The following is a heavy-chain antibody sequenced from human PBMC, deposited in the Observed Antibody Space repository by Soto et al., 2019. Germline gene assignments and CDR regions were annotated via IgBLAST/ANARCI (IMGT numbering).Heavy chain of an antibody. CDR2: ISEGGSDQ. J-gene: IGHJ6*02. CDR1: AFTFSMYW. V-gene: IGHV3-7*03. D-gene: IGHD3-16*01. Sequence: GGSRRLSCAASAFTFSMYWITWVRQSPVKGVEGGAKISEGGSDQYYVDSVKGRFTISRDNAKNQLCMQMSGLRVEDTAVYYCARIRGLRGNYCYGIDVWGQGTTVTVSS. CDR3: ARIRGLRGNYCYGIDV.